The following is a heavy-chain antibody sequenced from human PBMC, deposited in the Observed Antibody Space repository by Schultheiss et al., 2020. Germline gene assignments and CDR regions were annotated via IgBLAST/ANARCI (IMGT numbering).Heavy chain of an antibody. CDR3: ARLTTVYDGYNFRVYYGMDV. CDR2: ISSSSSYI. V-gene: IGHV3-11*03. Sequence: GGSLRLSCAASGFTFSDYYMSWIRQAPGKGLEWVSYISSSSSYIYYADSVKGRFTISRDNSKNTLYLQMNSLRAEDTAVYYCARLTTVYDGYNFRVYYGMDVWGQGTTVTVSS. J-gene: IGHJ6*02. D-gene: IGHD5-24*01. CDR1: GFTFSDYY.